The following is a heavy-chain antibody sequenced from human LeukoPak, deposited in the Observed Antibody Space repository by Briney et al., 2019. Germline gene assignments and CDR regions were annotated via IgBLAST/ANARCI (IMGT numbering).Heavy chain of an antibody. CDR3: AINAAAGTS. J-gene: IGHJ5*02. V-gene: IGHV3-48*03. Sequence: PGGSLRLSCEASGFTFSSYEMNWVRQAPGKGLEWVSYISSSGSTIYYADSVKGRFTISRDNAKNSLYLQMNSLRAEDTAVYYCAINAAAGTSWGQGTLVTVSS. CDR1: GFTFSSYE. CDR2: ISSSGSTI. D-gene: IGHD6-13*01.